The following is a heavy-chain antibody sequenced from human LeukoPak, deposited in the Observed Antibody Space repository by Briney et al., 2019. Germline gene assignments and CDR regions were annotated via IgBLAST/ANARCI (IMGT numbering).Heavy chain of an antibody. CDR3: ARGAPYCGGDCNDY. CDR2: VNHSGST. D-gene: IGHD2-21*02. CDR1: GGSFSGYY. Sequence: SETLSLTCAVYGGSFSGYYWSWIRQPPGKGLEWIGEVNHSGSTNYNPSLKSRVTISVDTSKNQFSLKLSSVTAADTAVYYCARGAPYCGGDCNDYWGQGTLVTVSS. V-gene: IGHV4-34*01. J-gene: IGHJ4*02.